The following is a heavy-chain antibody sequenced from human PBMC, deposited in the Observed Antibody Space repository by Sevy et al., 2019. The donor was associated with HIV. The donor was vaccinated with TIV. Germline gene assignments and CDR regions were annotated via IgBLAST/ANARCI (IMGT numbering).Heavy chain of an antibody. CDR2: IWYDGTNK. V-gene: IGHV3-33*01. D-gene: IGHD6-19*01. CDR1: GFSISGYG. CDR3: AREDIRVAGIGYYFDS. Sequence: GGSLRLSCAASGFSISGYGMHWVRQAPGKGLEWVAVIWYDGTNKEYADSVKGRFTISRDNFKNTLYLQMNSLRAEDTAVYYCAREDIRVAGIGYYFDSWGQGTLVTVSS. J-gene: IGHJ4*02.